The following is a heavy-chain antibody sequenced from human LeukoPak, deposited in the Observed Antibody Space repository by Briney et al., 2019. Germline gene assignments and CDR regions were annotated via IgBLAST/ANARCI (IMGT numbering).Heavy chain of an antibody. CDR2: IYPGDSDT. CDR3: ARPRVSYSSSWYGLGYFDY. J-gene: IGHJ4*02. V-gene: IGHV5-51*01. CDR1: GYSFTSYW. Sequence: GESLKISCKGSGYSFTSYWIGWVRQMPGKGLEWMGIIYPGDSDTRYSPSFQGQVTISADKSISTAYLQWSSLKASDTAMYYCARPRVSYSSSWYGLGYFDYWGQGTLVTVSS. D-gene: IGHD6-13*01.